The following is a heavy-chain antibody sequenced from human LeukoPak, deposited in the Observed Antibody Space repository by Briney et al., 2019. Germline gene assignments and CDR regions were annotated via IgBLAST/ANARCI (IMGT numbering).Heavy chain of an antibody. D-gene: IGHD1-20*01. CDR2: IYHSGNT. Sequence: SETLSLTCTVSGGSISSGSYYWSWIRQPPGKGLEWIGNIYHSGNTSYKSSLKSRVTISVDRSKNQFSLNLTSVTAADTAVYYCARDSRVTGTFWGQGTLVTVSS. CDR3: ARDSRVTGTF. J-gene: IGHJ4*02. V-gene: IGHV4-30-2*01. CDR1: GGSISSGSYY.